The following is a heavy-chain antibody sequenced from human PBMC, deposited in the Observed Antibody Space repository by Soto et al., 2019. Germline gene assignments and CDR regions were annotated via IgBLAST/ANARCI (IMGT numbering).Heavy chain of an antibody. D-gene: IGHD2-21*02. V-gene: IGHV1-3*04. CDR2: INIGSGNT. CDR3: ARDGGDCGYRLIYYYYIGMDV. Sequence: ASVKVSCKASGYAISSYAMHWVRQAPGQRLEWMGWINIGSGNTEYSQNFQDRITITRDTSASTVYMELGSLRSEDTAVYYCARDGGDCGYRLIYYYYIGMDVWGQGTTVTVS. J-gene: IGHJ6*02. CDR1: GYAISSYA.